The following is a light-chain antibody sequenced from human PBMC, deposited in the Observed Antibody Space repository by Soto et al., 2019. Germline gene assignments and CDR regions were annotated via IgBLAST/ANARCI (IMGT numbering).Light chain of an antibody. CDR3: QQGYSTPQT. V-gene: IGKV1-39*01. Sequence: DIQRTQSPSSLSASVGDRVTITCRASQSISSDLNWYQQRPGKAPKLLIYAASSLPSGVPSRFRGSASGTDFTLTISSLQPEDLATYYCQQGYSTPQTFGQGTTVEIK. CDR1: QSISSD. J-gene: IGKJ1*01. CDR2: AAS.